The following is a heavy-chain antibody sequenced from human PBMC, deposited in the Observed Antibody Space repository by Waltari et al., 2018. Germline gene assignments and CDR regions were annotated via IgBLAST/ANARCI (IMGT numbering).Heavy chain of an antibody. V-gene: IGHV1-46*01. Sequence: QVQLVQSGAEVKKPGASVKVSCKASGYTFTSYYIPWVRQAPGQGLEWMGIINPSGGSTSYAQKFQGRVTMTRDTSTSTVYMELSSLRSEDTAVYYCARDVDYYDSSGYYHYGYWGQGTLVTVSS. CDR2: INPSGGST. D-gene: IGHD3-22*01. CDR3: ARDVDYYDSSGYYHYGY. CDR1: GYTFTSYY. J-gene: IGHJ4*02.